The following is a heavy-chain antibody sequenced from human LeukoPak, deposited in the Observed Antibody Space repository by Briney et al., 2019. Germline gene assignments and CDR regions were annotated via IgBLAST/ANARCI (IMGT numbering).Heavy chain of an antibody. Sequence: PSETLSLICTVSGGSISSYYWSWIRKPAGKGLEWIGYIYYSGSTSYNPSLKSRVTISVDTSKNQFSLKLSSVTAADTAVYYCARVESDCSGGSCYSYFDYWGQGTLVTVSS. CDR3: ARVESDCSGGSCYSYFDY. D-gene: IGHD2-15*01. CDR1: GGSISSYY. CDR2: IYYSGST. V-gene: IGHV4-59*01. J-gene: IGHJ4*02.